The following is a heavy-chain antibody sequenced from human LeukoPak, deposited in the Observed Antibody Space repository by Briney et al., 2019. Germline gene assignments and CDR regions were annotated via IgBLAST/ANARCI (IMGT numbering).Heavy chain of an antibody. CDR3: ARQYYDILTGLDNWFDP. CDR1: GGSISSYY. CDR2: IYYSGGT. Sequence: PSETLSLTCTVSGGSISSYYWGWIRQPPGKGLEWIGSIYYSGGTYYNPSLKSRVTISVDTSKNQFSLKLSSVTAADTAVYYCARQYYDILTGLDNWFDPWGQGTLVTVSS. D-gene: IGHD3-9*01. J-gene: IGHJ5*02. V-gene: IGHV4-39*01.